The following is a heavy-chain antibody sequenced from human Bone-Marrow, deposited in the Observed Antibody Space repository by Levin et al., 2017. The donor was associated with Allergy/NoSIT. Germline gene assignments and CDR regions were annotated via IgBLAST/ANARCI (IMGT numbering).Heavy chain of an antibody. D-gene: IGHD5-18*01. V-gene: IGHV4-61*01. CDR2: IYYSGGTGTT. J-gene: IGHJ4*02. Sequence: ESLKISCTVSGGSVSSGNHYWSWIRQPPGKGLEWIGLIYYSGGTGTTNYKSSLKSRVTISIDTFKNQFSLRLNSLTAADTAVYYCARGRGFGYGIDYWGQGTLVTVSS. CDR3: ARGRGFGYGIDY. CDR1: GGSVSSGNHY.